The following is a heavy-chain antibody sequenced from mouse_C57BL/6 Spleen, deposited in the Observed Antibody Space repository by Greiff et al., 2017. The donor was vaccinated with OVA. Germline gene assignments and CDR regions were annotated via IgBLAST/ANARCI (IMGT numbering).Heavy chain of an antibody. CDR2: IDPSDSYT. D-gene: IGHD2-2*01. J-gene: IGHJ4*01. V-gene: IGHV1-69*01. CDR3: ARQGGYDVVMDY. CDR1: GYTFTSYW. Sequence: QVQLQQPGAELVMPGASVKLSCKASGYTFTSYWMHWVKQRPGQGLEWIGEIDPSDSYTNYNQKFKGKSTLTVDKSTSTAYMQLSSLTSEDSAVYYCARQGGYDVVMDYWGQGTSVTVSS.